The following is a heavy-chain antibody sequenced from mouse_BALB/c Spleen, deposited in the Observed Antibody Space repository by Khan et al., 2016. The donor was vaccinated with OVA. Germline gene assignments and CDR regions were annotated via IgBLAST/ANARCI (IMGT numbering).Heavy chain of an antibody. CDR2: IWGDGRT. Sequence: VQLQESGPGLVAPSQSLSITCTVSGFSLTGYAVNWVRQPPGKGLEWLGMIWGDGRTEYNSALKSRLSISKDNSKRQVFLKMNSLQTDDTARYYCATSDGMDYWGQGTSVTVSS. V-gene: IGHV2-6-7*01. J-gene: IGHJ4*01. CDR1: GFSLTGYA. CDR3: ATSDGMDY.